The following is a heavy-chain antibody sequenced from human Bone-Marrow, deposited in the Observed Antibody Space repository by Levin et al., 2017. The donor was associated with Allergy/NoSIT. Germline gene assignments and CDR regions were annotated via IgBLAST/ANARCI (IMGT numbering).Heavy chain of an antibody. V-gene: IGHV4-61*01. Sequence: SETLSLTCTVSGASVSSYRHYWSWIRQAPGKGLEWIGYIYYIESTNYNPSLKSRVTISVDTSKNQFSLELSSVTAADTAVYYCASAATTMVWFDVWGQGTLATVSS. CDR3: ASAATTMVWFDV. J-gene: IGHJ5*02. CDR2: IYYIEST. D-gene: IGHD4-23*01. CDR1: GASVSSYRHY.